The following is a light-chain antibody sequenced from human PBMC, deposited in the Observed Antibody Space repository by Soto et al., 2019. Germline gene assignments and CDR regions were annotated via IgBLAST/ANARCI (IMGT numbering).Light chain of an antibody. J-gene: IGLJ1*01. V-gene: IGLV2-14*03. CDR1: SSDVGGNKF. CDR3: SAFTGTTYV. Sequence: QSALTQPASVSGSPGQSITISCTGTSSDVGGNKFVSWYQHYPGKAPKLMICDVSNRPSGVSHRFSGSKSGNTASLTISGLQAEYEADYYCSAFTGTTYVFGTGTKVTVL. CDR2: DVS.